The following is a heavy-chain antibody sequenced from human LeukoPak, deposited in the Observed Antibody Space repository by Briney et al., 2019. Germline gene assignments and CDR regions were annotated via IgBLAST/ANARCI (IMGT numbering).Heavy chain of an antibody. CDR2: IPSDGSNK. CDR1: RFTFSNYG. J-gene: IGHJ4*02. CDR3: AKDQGYSYGHSLDY. Sequence: GGSLRLSCAASRFTFSNYGMHWVRQAPGKGLEWVAVIPSDGSNKYYADSVKGRFTISRDNSKNTLYLQMNSLRAEDTAVYYCAKDQGYSYGHSLDYWGQGTLVTVSS. V-gene: IGHV3-30*18. D-gene: IGHD5-18*01.